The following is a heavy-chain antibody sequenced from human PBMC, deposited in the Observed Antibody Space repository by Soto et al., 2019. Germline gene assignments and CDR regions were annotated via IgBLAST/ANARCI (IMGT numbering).Heavy chain of an antibody. CDR1: GYIFTGYH. J-gene: IGHJ4*02. CDR3: AREGGYCSGGTCAFDF. D-gene: IGHD2-15*01. V-gene: IGHV1-2*02. CDR2: SNPNTGGR. Sequence: QVQLVQSGAEVKKPGASMKVSCKASGYIFTGYHMHWVRQAPGQGLEWMGWSNPNTGGRNFAQKFQGRVTMTRDTSISTAYMELSRLRSDDTAVYYCAREGGYCSGGTCAFDFWGQGTLVTVSS.